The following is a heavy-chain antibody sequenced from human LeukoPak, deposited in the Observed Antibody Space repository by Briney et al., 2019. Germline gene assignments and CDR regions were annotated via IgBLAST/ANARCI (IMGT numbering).Heavy chain of an antibody. J-gene: IGHJ4*02. CDR3: ARVVAGTISLDY. V-gene: IGHV4-59*12. CDR1: GGSISSYY. D-gene: IGHD6-19*01. Sequence: SETLSLTCTVSGGSISSYYWSWIRQPPGKGLEWIGYIYYSGSTNYNPSLKSRVTISVDTSKNQFSLKLSSVTAADTAVYYCARVVAGTISLDYWGQGTLVTVSS. CDR2: IYYSGST.